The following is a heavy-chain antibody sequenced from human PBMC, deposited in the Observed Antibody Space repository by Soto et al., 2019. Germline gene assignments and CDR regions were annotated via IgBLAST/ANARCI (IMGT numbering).Heavy chain of an antibody. CDR1: GFTFSSYW. CDR2: INSDGSST. CDR3: ARDLREVVVTAIFSY. Sequence: EVQLVESGGGLVQPGGSLRLSCAASGFTFSSYWMHWVRQAPGKGLVWVSRINSDGSSTSYADSVKGRFTISRDNAKNTLYLQINSLRAEDTAVYYCARDLREVVVTAIFSYWGQGTLVTVSS. J-gene: IGHJ4*02. D-gene: IGHD2-21*02. V-gene: IGHV3-74*01.